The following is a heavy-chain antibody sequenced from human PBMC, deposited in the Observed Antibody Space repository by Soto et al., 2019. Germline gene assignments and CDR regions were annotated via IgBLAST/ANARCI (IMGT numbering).Heavy chain of an antibody. CDR2: ISSSSSYI. CDR3: ARDLDSYGNYNWFDP. CDR1: GFTVSSYS. V-gene: IGHV3-21*01. J-gene: IGHJ5*02. Sequence: PWGSLKLSCAASGFTVSSYSMNWVRQAPGKGLEWVSSISSSSSYIYYADSVKGRFTISRDNAKNSLYLQMNSLRAEDTAVYYCARDLDSYGNYNWFDPWGQGTLVTVSS. D-gene: IGHD5-18*01.